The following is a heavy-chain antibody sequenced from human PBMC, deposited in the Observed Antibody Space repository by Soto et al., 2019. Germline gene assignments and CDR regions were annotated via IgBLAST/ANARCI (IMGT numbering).Heavy chain of an antibody. CDR3: ARFRAPRRQLISMSFHL. D-gene: IGHD6-13*01. Sequence: PGESLKISCQGSGYSFTNYWIAWVRQTPGRGLEWMGMIYPGDSDIRYNPSFRGRVTISADKSITSAFVQWGSLKASDSAIYYCARFRAPRRQLISMSFHLWGLGTLVTVSS. CDR2: IYPGDSDI. V-gene: IGHV5-51*01. J-gene: IGHJ4*03. CDR1: GYSFTNYW.